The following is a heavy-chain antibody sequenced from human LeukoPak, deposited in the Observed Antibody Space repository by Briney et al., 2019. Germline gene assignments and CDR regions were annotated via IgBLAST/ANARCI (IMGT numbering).Heavy chain of an antibody. CDR2: INPNRGGT. V-gene: IGHV1-2*02. D-gene: IGHD5-12*01. CDR1: GYTFTGYH. Sequence: APVKVSCKASGYTFTGYHIHWVRQVPGQGLEWMGWINPNRGGTNYAQKFQGRVTMTRDTSISTAYMELSRLTSDDTAVYYCARDRAVATIGGVDYWGQGTLVTVSS. CDR3: ARDRAVATIGGVDY. J-gene: IGHJ4*02.